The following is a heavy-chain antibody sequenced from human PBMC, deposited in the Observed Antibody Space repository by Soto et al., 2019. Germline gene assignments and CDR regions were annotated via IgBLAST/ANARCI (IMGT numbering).Heavy chain of an antibody. D-gene: IGHD1-1*01. CDR3: AKDQRSYNWNDVNWFDP. CDR1: GFTFSRYG. J-gene: IGHJ5*02. V-gene: IGHV3-30*18. CDR2: ISYDGSNK. Sequence: QVPLVESGGGVVQPGRSLRLSCAASGFTFSRYGMHWVRQAPGKGLEWVAVISYDGSNKNYADSVKGRFTISRDNSKNTLYLQMNSLRAEDTAVYYCAKDQRSYNWNDVNWFDPWGQGTLVTVSS.